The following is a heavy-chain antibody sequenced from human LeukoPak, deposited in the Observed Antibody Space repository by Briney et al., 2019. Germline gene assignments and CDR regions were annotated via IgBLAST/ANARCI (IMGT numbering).Heavy chain of an antibody. D-gene: IGHD6-13*01. CDR3: ARMEAHIATAPFFDS. J-gene: IGHJ4*02. Sequence: PSETLSLTCAVSGGSINRSYWWSWVRQPPGKGLEWIGEIHHSGSTNYNPSLKSRVTISIDKSKSQFSLKLSSVTAADTAVYYCARMEAHIATAPFFDSWGQGTLVTVSS. CDR1: GGSINRSYW. CDR2: IHHSGST. V-gene: IGHV4-4*02.